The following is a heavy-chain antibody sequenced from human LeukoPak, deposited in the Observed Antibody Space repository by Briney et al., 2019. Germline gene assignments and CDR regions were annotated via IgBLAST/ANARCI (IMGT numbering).Heavy chain of an antibody. D-gene: IGHD3-10*01. CDR3: ARVDYYGSGSYL. J-gene: IGHJ4*02. V-gene: IGHV1-18*01. CDR2: ISGYNGNT. Sequence: ASVKVSCKASGGTFTSYGISWVRQAPGQGLEWMGWISGYNGNTNYAQKLQGRVTMTTDTSTSTAYMELRSLRSDDTAVYYCARVDYYGSGSYLWGQGTLVTVSS. CDR1: GGTFTSYG.